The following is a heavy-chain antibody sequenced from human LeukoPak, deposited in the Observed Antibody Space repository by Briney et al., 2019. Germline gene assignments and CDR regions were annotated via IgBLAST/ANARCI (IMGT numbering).Heavy chain of an antibody. CDR3: ARREQQLVFGWFDP. D-gene: IGHD6-13*01. CDR1: GGSMKRSY. J-gene: IGHJ5*02. V-gene: IGHV4-59*08. Sequence: SETLSLTCLVSGGSMKRSYWTWIRQAPGKGLEWIGNIDDSGNTNYSPSLKSRVTISLDTSKNQFSLKLSSVTAADTAVYYCARREQQLVFGWFDPWGQGTLVTASS. CDR2: IDDSGNT.